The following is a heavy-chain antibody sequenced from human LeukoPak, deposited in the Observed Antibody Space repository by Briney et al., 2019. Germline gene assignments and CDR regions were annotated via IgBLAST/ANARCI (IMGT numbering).Heavy chain of an antibody. D-gene: IGHD5-18*01. J-gene: IGHJ4*02. V-gene: IGHV3-23*01. CDR2: FSGSDGIT. CDR1: GFTFSSYA. Sequence: GGSLRLSCAASGFTFSSYAMSWGRHAPGTGLGWVSAFSGSDGITYYADSVKGRFTISRDNSKNALYLQMNSLRAEDTAIYYCAIHGYSYGYFDYWGQGTLVTVSS. CDR3: AIHGYSYGYFDY.